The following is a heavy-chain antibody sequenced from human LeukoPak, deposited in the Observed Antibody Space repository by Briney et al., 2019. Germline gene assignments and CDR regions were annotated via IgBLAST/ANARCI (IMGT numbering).Heavy chain of an antibody. V-gene: IGHV5-51*01. Sequence: GESLKISCKGSGYSFTSYWISWVRQMPRKGLEWMGVIYPGDSDTRYSPSFQGQVTISADKSISTAYLQWSSLKASDTAMYYCARTRMTGAPGEFDYWGQGTLVTVSS. CDR3: ARTRMTGAPGEFDY. CDR1: GYSFTSYW. CDR2: IYPGDSDT. J-gene: IGHJ4*02. D-gene: IGHD2-21*01.